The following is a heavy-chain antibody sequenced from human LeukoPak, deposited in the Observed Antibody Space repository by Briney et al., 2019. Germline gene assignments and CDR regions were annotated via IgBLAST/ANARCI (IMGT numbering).Heavy chain of an antibody. CDR2: ISSSSSTI. Sequence: GGSLRLSCAASGFTLSSYSMNWVRQAPGKGLEWVSYISSSSSTIYYADSVKGRFTISRDNAKNSLYLQMNSLRAEDTAVYYCARVGGAAADNWFDPWGQGTLVTVSS. J-gene: IGHJ5*02. CDR1: GFTLSSYS. D-gene: IGHD6-13*01. CDR3: ARVGGAAADNWFDP. V-gene: IGHV3-48*04.